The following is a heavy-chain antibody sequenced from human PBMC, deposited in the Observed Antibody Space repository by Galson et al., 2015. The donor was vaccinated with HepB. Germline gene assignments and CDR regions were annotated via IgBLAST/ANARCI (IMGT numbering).Heavy chain of an antibody. J-gene: IGHJ6*02. D-gene: IGHD2-8*01. Sequence: SLRLSCAASGFTFSNYGMHWVRQAPGKGLEWVAVIWYDGTNKYYGDSVKGRFTISRDNSKNTLYLQMNSLRAEDTAVYYCARGREYMYSIEAYYYGMDVWGQGTTVTVSS. CDR1: GFTFSNYG. CDR3: ARGREYMYSIEAYYYGMDV. CDR2: IWYDGTNK. V-gene: IGHV3-33*08.